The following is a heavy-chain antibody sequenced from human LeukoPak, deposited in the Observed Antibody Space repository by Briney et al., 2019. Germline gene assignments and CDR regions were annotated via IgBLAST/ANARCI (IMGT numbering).Heavy chain of an antibody. J-gene: IGHJ4*02. CDR3: ARVVGATYPVIDY. V-gene: IGHV4-38-2*02. CDR1: GYSISSGYY. CDR2: IYHSGST. D-gene: IGHD1-26*01. Sequence: PSETLSLTCTVSGYSISSGYYWGWIRQPPGKGLAWIGSIYHSGSTYYNPSLKSRVTISLDTSKNQFSLKLSSVTAADTAVYYCARVVGATYPVIDYWGQGTLVTVSS.